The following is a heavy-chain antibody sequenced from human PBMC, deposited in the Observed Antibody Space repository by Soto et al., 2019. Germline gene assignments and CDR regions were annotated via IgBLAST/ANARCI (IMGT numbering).Heavy chain of an antibody. Sequence: QVQLVQSGAEVKKPGSSVKVSCKASGGTVSSHTISWVRQAPGQGLEWVGRVIPRVGKADYSQKFQGRVTITADKSTSTAYMELSSLTSEDTAVYYCTSRTQWAVYGDLLMSLDYWGQGTLVTVAS. J-gene: IGHJ4*02. CDR2: VIPRVGKA. D-gene: IGHD3-10*01. CDR3: TSRTQWAVYGDLLMSLDY. V-gene: IGHV1-69*02. CDR1: GGTVSSHT.